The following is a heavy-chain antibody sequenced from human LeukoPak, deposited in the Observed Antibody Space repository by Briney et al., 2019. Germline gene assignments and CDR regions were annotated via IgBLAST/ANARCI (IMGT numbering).Heavy chain of an antibody. D-gene: IGHD3-10*01. J-gene: IGHJ4*02. CDR3: TRDRVLGSGSSDY. V-gene: IGHV3-74*01. CDR2: IRGDGNDM. CDR1: GFTFSDYW. Sequence: GGSLRLSCAASGFTFSDYWMHWVRQAPGKGLVWVSRIRGDGNDMNYADSVKGRFTISRDNAKSMVYLQINSLRADDTAVYYCTRDRVLGSGSSDYWGQGTLVTVST.